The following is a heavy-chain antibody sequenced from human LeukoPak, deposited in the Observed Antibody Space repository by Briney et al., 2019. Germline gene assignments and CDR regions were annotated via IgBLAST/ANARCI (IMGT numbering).Heavy chain of an antibody. CDR1: GNTFTSYY. V-gene: IGHV1-46*01. D-gene: IGHD2-15*01. Sequence: ASVKVSCKASGNTFTSYYMHWVRQAPGQGLEWMGIINPSGGSTSYAQKFQGRVTMTRDMSTSTVYMELSSLRSEDTAVYYCAKVGGGNPFSPLFCDYWGQGTLVTVSS. CDR2: INPSGGST. CDR3: AKVGGGNPFSPLFCDY. J-gene: IGHJ4*02.